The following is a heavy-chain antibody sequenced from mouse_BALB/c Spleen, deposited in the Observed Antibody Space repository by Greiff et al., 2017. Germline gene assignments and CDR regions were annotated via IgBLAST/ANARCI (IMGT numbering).Heavy chain of an antibody. Sequence: DVHLVESGPGLVKPSQSLSLTCTVTGYSITSDYAWHWIRQFPGNKLEWMGYISYSGSTSYNPSLKSRISITRDTSKNQFFLQLNSVTTEDTATYYCARNYRYYFDYWGQGTTLTVSS. CDR1: GYSITSDYA. CDR3: ARNYRYYFDY. V-gene: IGHV3-2*02. J-gene: IGHJ2*01. CDR2: ISYSGST. D-gene: IGHD2-14*01.